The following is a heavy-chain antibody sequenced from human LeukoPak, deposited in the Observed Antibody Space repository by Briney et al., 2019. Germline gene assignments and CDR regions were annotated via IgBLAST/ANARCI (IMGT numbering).Heavy chain of an antibody. D-gene: IGHD1-26*01. V-gene: IGHV4-39*07. CDR3: ARDIVGANY. J-gene: IGHJ4*02. CDR1: GGSLSSSSYY. CDR2: IYYSGST. Sequence: SETLSLTCTVSGGSLSSSSYYWGWIRQPPGKGLEWIGSIYYSGSTYYNPSLKSRVTISVDTSKNQFSLKLSSVTAADTAVYYCARDIVGANYWGQGTLVTVSS.